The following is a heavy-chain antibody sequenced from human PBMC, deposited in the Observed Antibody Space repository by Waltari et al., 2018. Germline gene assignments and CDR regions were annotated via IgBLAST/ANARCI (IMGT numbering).Heavy chain of an antibody. V-gene: IGHV4-4*02. J-gene: IGHJ4*02. Sequence: QLQLQQSGPGLVKPSETLSLTCSVSGESINSDSLWNWVRQSPGKGLEWIGQINRSGRTHYSPSLESRLTLSIDTSNNFFSLRLSSTTAADTGVYYCARDRGRGLYLDSWGQGTLVAVSP. CDR1: GESINSDSL. CDR2: INRSGRT. CDR3: ARDRGRGLYLDS. D-gene: IGHD2-15*01.